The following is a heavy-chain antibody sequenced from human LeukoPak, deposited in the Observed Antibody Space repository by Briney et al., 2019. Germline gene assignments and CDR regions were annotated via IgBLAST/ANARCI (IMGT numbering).Heavy chain of an antibody. CDR3: ARHFPARTIVVVPAALEAFDI. CDR2: IYYSGST. Sequence: SETLSLTCTVSGGSISSSSYYWGWIRQPPGKGLEWIGSIYYSGSTYYNPSLKSRVTISVDTSKNQFSLKLSSVTAADTAVYYCARHFPARTIVVVPAALEAFDIWGQGTMVTVSS. D-gene: IGHD2-2*01. V-gene: IGHV4-39*01. CDR1: GGSISSSSYY. J-gene: IGHJ3*02.